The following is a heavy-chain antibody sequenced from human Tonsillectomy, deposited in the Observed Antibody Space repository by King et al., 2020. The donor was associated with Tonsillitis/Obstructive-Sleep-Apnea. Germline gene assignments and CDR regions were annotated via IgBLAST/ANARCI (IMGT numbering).Heavy chain of an antibody. CDR3: ARDKGAYYDFWSGRPQATGLSFDP. CDR1: GGTFSSYA. J-gene: IGHJ5*02. Sequence: VQLVQSGAEVKKPGSPVKVSCKASGGTFSSYAISWVRQAPGQGLEWMGGIIPILGIANYAQKFQGRVTITADKSTSTAYMELSSLRSEDTAVYYCARDKGAYYDFWSGRPQATGLSFDPWGPGTLVTVSS. V-gene: IGHV1-69*10. CDR2: IIPILGIA. D-gene: IGHD3-3*01.